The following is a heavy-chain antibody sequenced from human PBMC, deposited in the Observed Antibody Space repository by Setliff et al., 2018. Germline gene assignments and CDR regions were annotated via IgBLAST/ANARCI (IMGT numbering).Heavy chain of an antibody. CDR3: RLAHCSTTSCEEALDY. J-gene: IGHJ4*02. CDR1: GVSFSDYY. V-gene: IGHV4-34*10. Sequence: PSETLSLTCTVYGVSFSDYYWGWVRQSPGKGLDWIGEINHSGTTNYDPSLEGRISMSVDTSKNQFSLNLNSVTAADTAVYYFRLAHCSTTSCEEALDYWSQGTLVTVSS. CDR2: INHSGTT. D-gene: IGHD2-2*01.